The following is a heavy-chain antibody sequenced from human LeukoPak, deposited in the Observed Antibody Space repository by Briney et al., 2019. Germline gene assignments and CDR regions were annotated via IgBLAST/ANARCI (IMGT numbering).Heavy chain of an antibody. V-gene: IGHV3-21*01. CDR2: ITTSSSYI. Sequence: GGSLRLSCAASGFTFSSYSMDWVRQAPGKGLEWVSSITTSSSYIYYADSVKGRFTISRDNARNSLYLQMDSLRAEDTAVYYCARRGSGYTEPIDYWGQGTLVTFSS. J-gene: IGHJ4*02. D-gene: IGHD5-12*01. CDR3: ARRGSGYTEPIDY. CDR1: GFTFSSYS.